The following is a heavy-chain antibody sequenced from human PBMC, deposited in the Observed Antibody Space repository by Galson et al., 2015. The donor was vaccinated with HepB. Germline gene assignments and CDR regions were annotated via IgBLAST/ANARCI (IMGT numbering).Heavy chain of an antibody. Sequence: QSGAEVKKPGESLKISCKGSGYSFTSYWIGWVRQMPGKGLERMGIIYPGDSDTRYSPSFQGQVTISADKSISTAYLQWSSLKASDTAMYYCARGDMTVGATQVGAFDIWGQGTMVTVSS. CDR2: IYPGDSDT. J-gene: IGHJ3*02. V-gene: IGHV5-51*01. CDR3: ARGDMTVGATQVGAFDI. CDR1: GYSFTSYW. D-gene: IGHD1-26*01.